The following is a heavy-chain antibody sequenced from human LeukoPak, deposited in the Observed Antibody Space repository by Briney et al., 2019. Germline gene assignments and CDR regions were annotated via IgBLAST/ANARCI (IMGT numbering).Heavy chain of an antibody. CDR2: IYYSGST. Sequence: PWGSLRLSCAASGFTFSSYSMNWVRQASGRGLDGIGSIYYSGSTYYNPSLEIRVTISVDTSKAQFSSKLSSVTAADTALYYCARVESEVAGGPYYYYYYMDAWGKGTTVTISS. CDR1: GFTFSSYSMN. J-gene: IGHJ6*03. CDR3: ARVESEVAGGPYYYYYYMDA. D-gene: IGHD6-19*01. V-gene: IGHV4-59*05.